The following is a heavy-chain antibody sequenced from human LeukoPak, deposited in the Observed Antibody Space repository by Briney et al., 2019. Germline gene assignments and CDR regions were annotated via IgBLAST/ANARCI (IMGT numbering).Heavy chain of an antibody. Sequence: PGGSLRLSCAASGFTFSRYFMTWVRQAPGKGMEWVSGISGSGDFTSYADSVKGRFTISRDNSKSTLYLQMDSLRAEDTAVYYCATYRQRVEFDYWGQGTLVTVSS. J-gene: IGHJ4*02. CDR3: ATYRQRVEFDY. D-gene: IGHD6-25*01. CDR1: GFTFSRYF. V-gene: IGHV3-23*01. CDR2: ISGSGDFT.